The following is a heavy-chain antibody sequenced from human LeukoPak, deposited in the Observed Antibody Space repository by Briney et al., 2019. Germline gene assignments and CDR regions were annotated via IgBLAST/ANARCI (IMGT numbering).Heavy chain of an antibody. D-gene: IGHD3-22*01. CDR1: GYTFTSYY. V-gene: IGHV1-46*01. CDR3: ARDHAYYYDSSGSPSGLHYGMDV. CDR2: INPSGGST. J-gene: IGHJ6*02. Sequence: GASVTVSCKASGYTFTSYYMHWVRQAPGQGLEWMGIINPSGGSTGYAQKFQGRVTMTRDTSTSTVYMELSSLRSEDTAVYYCARDHAYYYDSSGSPSGLHYGMDVWGQGTTVTVSS.